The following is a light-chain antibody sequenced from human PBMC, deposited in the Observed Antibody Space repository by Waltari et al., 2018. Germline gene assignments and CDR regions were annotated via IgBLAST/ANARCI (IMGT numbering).Light chain of an antibody. CDR1: SLRTSY. J-gene: IGLJ3*02. CDR2: GKD. Sequence: SSELTQDPAVSVALGQTVRFTCQGDSLRTSYASWYQLKPGQAPVVVIYGKDKRPSGIPDRISGYRSGTTSSLSITGAQAEDEADYYCSSRNGRANEVVFAGGTKVTVL. CDR3: SSRNGRANEVV. V-gene: IGLV3-19*01.